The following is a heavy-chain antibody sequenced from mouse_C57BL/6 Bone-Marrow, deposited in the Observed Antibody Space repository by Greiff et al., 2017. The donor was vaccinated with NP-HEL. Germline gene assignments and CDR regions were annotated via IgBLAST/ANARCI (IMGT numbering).Heavy chain of an antibody. Sequence: VQLQQSGAELVRPGASVKLSCTASGFNIKDDYMHWVKQRPEQGLEWIGWIDPENGDTEYASKFQGKATITADTSSNTAYLQLSSLTSEDTAVYYCTTYYDYDENFDYWGQGTTLTVSS. CDR2: IDPENGDT. CDR3: TTYYDYDENFDY. CDR1: GFNIKDDY. D-gene: IGHD2-4*01. V-gene: IGHV14-4*01. J-gene: IGHJ2*01.